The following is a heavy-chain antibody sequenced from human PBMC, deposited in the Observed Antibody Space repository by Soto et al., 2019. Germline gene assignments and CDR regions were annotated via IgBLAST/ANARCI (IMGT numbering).Heavy chain of an antibody. CDR2: MNPNSGNT. J-gene: IGHJ4*02. CDR1: GYTFTSYD. Sequence: ASVKVSCKASGYTFTSYDINWVRQATGQGLEWMGWMNPNSGNTGYAQKFQGRVTITRDTSASTAYMELSSLRSEDTAVYYCARVIGGWYYFDYWGQGTLVTVSS. CDR3: ARVIGGWYYFDY. D-gene: IGHD6-19*01. V-gene: IGHV1-8*01.